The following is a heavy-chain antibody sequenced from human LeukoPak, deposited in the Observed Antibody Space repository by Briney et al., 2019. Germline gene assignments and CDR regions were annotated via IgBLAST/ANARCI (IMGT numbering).Heavy chain of an antibody. D-gene: IGHD2-2*01. CDR2: VYYSGST. V-gene: IGHV4-59*01. Sequence: SETLSLTCTVSGGSITSYYWSWIRQSPGKGLEWIGYVYYSGSTNYNPSLKSRVTISVDTSKNQFSLKLSSVTAADTAVCYCARTGRNIVVVPAANPFGAFDIWGQGTMVTVSS. J-gene: IGHJ3*02. CDR3: ARTGRNIVVVPAANPFGAFDI. CDR1: GGSITSYY.